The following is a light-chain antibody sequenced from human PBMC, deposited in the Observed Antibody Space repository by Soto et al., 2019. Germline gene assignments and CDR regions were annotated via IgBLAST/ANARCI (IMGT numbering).Light chain of an antibody. CDR3: QQANSFPWT. J-gene: IGKJ1*01. V-gene: IGKV1-12*01. CDR1: QGISSC. Sequence: DIQMTQSPSSVSASVGDRVTITCRASQGISSCLAWYQQKPGKAPKLLIYAASSLQSGVPSRFSGSGSGTDFTLTISSLQPKDFATYYCQQANSFPWTFGQGTKVEIK. CDR2: AAS.